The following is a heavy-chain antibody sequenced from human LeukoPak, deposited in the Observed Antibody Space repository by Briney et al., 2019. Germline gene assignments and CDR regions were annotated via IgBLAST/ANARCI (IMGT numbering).Heavy chain of an antibody. D-gene: IGHD3-10*01. CDR2: ISSSGTTI. J-gene: IGHJ4*02. Sequence: GGSLRLSCVTSGFTFSISSFNWVRQAPGKGLEWVSYISSSGTTIQYADSVTGRFTISRDNAKNSVYLQMNILRHEDTAVYYCERFAGDDYWGQGTLVTVSS. CDR3: ERFAGDDY. V-gene: IGHV3-48*02. CDR1: GFTFSISS.